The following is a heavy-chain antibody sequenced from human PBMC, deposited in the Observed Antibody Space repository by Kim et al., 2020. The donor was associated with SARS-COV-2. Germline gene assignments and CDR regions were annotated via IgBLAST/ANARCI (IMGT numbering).Heavy chain of an antibody. CDR3: AREGRYCSSTSCYAFDY. J-gene: IGHJ4*02. CDR1: GYTFTSYA. Sequence: ASVKVSCKASGYTFTSYAMHWVRQAPGQRLEWMGWINAGNGNTKYSQKFQGRVTITRDTSASTAYMELSSLRSEDTAVYYCAREGRYCSSTSCYAFDYWGQGTLVTVSS. CDR2: INAGNGNT. D-gene: IGHD2-2*01. V-gene: IGHV1-3*01.